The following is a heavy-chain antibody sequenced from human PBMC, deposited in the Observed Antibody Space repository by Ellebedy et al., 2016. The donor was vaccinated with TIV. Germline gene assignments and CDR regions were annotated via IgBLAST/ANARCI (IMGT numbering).Heavy chain of an antibody. CDR3: ALPLWFGELYPDY. CDR1: GFTFSSYW. Sequence: GESLKISCAASGFTFSSYWMSWVRQAPGKGLEWVANIKQDGSEKYYVDSVKGRFTISRDNAKNSLYLQMNSLRAEDTAVYYCALPLWFGELYPDYWGQGTLVTVSS. V-gene: IGHV3-7*02. CDR2: IKQDGSEK. D-gene: IGHD3-10*01. J-gene: IGHJ4*02.